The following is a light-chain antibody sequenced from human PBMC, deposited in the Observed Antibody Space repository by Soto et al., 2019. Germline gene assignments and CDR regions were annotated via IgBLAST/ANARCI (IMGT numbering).Light chain of an antibody. CDR1: QSVSSY. V-gene: IGKV3-11*01. J-gene: IGKJ1*01. CDR2: DAS. CDR3: QQRSNWRRT. Sequence: IVLTHSPATLSFSPGEIATLSFRAIQSVSSYLAWYQQKPFQAPRLLIYDASNRATGIPARFSGSGSGTDFTLTISSLEPEDFAVYYCQQRSNWRRTFGQGTKVDIK.